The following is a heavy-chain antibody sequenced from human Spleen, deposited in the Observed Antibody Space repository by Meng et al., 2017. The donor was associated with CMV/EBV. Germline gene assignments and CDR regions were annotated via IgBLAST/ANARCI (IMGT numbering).Heavy chain of an antibody. V-gene: IGHV1-69*05. CDR3: ARGGGETYCGGGSCYRPYNWFDP. CDR2: IIPVFGTA. CDR1: YA. D-gene: IGHD2-15*01. J-gene: IGHJ5*02. Sequence: YAFGWFRHAPGLGLEWLGGIIPVFGTAGSAPKFQGRVTITTVESTGTTYMELSSLRSEDTAVYYCARGGGETYCGGGSCYRPYNWFDPWGQGTLVTVSS.